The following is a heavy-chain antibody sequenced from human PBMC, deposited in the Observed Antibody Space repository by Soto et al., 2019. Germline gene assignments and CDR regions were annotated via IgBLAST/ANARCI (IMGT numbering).Heavy chain of an antibody. V-gene: IGHV3-48*02. CDR2: ISSSSSNI. J-gene: IGHJ4*02. CDR1: GFTFSSRA. Sequence: EVQLVESGGGLVQPGGSLRLSCTASGFTFSSRAMNWVRQFPGRGLDWVSYISSSSSNIDYADSVKGRFTVSRDNAKNSLYLQMNTLRDEDTAVYYCASDRSLGSNWYYYLESWGQGTLVTVSS. D-gene: IGHD1-20*01. CDR3: ASDRSLGSNWYYYLES.